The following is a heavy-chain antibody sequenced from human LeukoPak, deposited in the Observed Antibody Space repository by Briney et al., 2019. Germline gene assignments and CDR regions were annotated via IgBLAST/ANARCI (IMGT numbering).Heavy chain of an antibody. CDR2: IIPIFGTA. Sequence: SVKVSCKASGGTFSSYAISWVRQAPGQGLEWMGGIIPIFGTADYAQKFQGRVTITADESTSTAYMELSSLRSEDTAVYYCARDTYGDYSPGGYWGQGTLVTVSS. J-gene: IGHJ4*02. CDR1: GGTFSSYA. V-gene: IGHV1-69*13. CDR3: ARDTYGDYSPGGY. D-gene: IGHD4-17*01.